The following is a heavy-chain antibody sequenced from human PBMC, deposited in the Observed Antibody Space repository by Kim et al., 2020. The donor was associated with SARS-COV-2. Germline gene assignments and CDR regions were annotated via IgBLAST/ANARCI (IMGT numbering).Heavy chain of an antibody. D-gene: IGHD2-21*02. J-gene: IGHJ4*02. Sequence: SETLSLTCTVSGGSISSYYWSWIRQPPGKGLEWIGYIYYSGSTNYNPSLKSRVTISVDTSKNQFSLKLSSVTAADTAVYYCARAPYCGGDCYPIQEKYYFDYWGQGTLVTVSS. CDR2: IYYSGST. V-gene: IGHV4-59*01. CDR3: ARAPYCGGDCYPIQEKYYFDY. CDR1: GGSISSYY.